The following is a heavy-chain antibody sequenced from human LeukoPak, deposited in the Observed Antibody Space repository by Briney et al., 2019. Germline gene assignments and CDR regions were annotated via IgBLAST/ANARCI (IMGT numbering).Heavy chain of an antibody. CDR3: ARARTYYYGSGSYFDYFDY. D-gene: IGHD3-10*01. J-gene: IGHJ4*02. Sequence: TSETLSLTCSVSGGSISSSSYYWGWIRQPPGKGLEWIGSIYYSGSTYYNPSLKSRVTISVDTSKNQFSLKLSSVTAADTAVYYCARARTYYYGSGSYFDYFDYWGQGTVVTVSS. V-gene: IGHV4-39*07. CDR2: IYYSGST. CDR1: GGSISSSSYY.